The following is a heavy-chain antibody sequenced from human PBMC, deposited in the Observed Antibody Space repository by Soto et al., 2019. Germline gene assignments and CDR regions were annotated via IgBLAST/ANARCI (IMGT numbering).Heavy chain of an antibody. CDR3: ARDGGYYYGSGVWYYGMDV. J-gene: IGHJ6*02. CDR2: IYYSGST. D-gene: IGHD3-10*01. V-gene: IGHV4-59*01. CDR1: GGSISSYY. Sequence: QVQLQESGPGLVKPSETLSLTCTVSGGSISSYYWSWIRQPPGKGLEWIGYIYYSGSTNYNPSLKSRVTLSVDTSKNQFSLKLSSVTAADTAVYYCARDGGYYYGSGVWYYGMDVWGQGTTVTVSS.